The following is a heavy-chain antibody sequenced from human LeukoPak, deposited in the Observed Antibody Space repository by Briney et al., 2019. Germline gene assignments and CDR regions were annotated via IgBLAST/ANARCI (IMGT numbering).Heavy chain of an antibody. Sequence: AGSLRLSCAASGFTFSDYYMSWIRQAPGKGLEWVSYISSSSSYTNYADSVKGRFTISRDNAKNSLYLQMNSLRAEDTAVYYCARDPIEMATIVKYWYFDLWGRETLGSVSS. J-gene: IGHJ2*01. D-gene: IGHD5-24*01. CDR2: ISSSSSYT. V-gene: IGHV3-11*05. CDR3: ARDPIEMATIVKYWYFDL. CDR1: GFTFSDYY.